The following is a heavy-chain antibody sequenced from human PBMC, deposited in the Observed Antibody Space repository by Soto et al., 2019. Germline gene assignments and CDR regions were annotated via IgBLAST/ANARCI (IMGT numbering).Heavy chain of an antibody. D-gene: IGHD4-4*01. J-gene: IGHJ6*02. Sequence: PGGSLRLSCAASGFTLSDYYMSGIRQAPGKGLEWVSYISSSGSTIYYADSVKGRFTISRDNAKNSLYLQMNSLRAEETAVYYCARDLSSNYGFYYYGMDVWGQGTTVTVSS. V-gene: IGHV3-11*01. CDR1: GFTLSDYY. CDR3: ARDLSSNYGFYYYGMDV. CDR2: ISSSGSTI.